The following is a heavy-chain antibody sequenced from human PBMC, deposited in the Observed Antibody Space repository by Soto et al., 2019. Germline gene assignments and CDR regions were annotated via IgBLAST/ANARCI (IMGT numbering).Heavy chain of an antibody. CDR1: GGSITSYY. J-gene: IGHJ6*02. V-gene: IGHV4-4*07. CDR2: TYITGDS. CDR3: ARDMRVFGGMDV. Sequence: QVQLEESGPGLVKPSETLSLTCTVSGGSITSYYWSWIRQPAGKGLEWIGRTYITGDSNYSPSLKSRVTMSLHTSKNQFSLKLSSATAADTAVYYCARDMRVFGGMDVWGRGTTVTVSS. D-gene: IGHD3-3*01.